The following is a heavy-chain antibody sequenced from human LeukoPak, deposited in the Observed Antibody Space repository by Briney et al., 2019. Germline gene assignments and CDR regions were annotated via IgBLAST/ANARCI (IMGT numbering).Heavy chain of an antibody. CDR2: ISYSGST. D-gene: IGHD4-23*01. CDR1: GGSINSYY. CDR3: ARAPRWYQIDC. J-gene: IGHJ4*02. Sequence: SETLSLTCRVSGGSINSYYWTWIRQPPGKGLEWVGYISYSGSTNYSPSLKSRVAMSLDTSKNQFSLKLSSVTAADTAVYYCARAPRWYQIDCWGQGTLVTVSS. V-gene: IGHV4-59*01.